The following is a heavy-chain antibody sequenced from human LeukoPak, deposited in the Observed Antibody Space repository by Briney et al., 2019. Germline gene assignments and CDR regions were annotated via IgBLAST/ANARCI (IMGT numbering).Heavy chain of an antibody. D-gene: IGHD2-15*01. V-gene: IGHV4-39*07. CDR3: ARESTHWGVVVVAATYYFDY. Sequence: PSETLSLTCTVSGGSISSSSYYWGWIRQPPGKGLEWIGSIYYSGSTYYNPSLKSRVTISVDTSKNQFSLKLSSVTAADTAVYYCARESTHWGVVVVAATYYFDYWGQGALVTVSS. CDR1: GGSISSSSYY. CDR2: IYYSGST. J-gene: IGHJ4*02.